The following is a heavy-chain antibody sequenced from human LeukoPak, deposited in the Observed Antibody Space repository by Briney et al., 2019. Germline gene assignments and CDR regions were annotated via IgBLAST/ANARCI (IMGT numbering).Heavy chain of an antibody. V-gene: IGHV3-20*04. CDR3: ARGGTVTTFDY. D-gene: IGHD4-11*01. CDR2: VNWNGGST. Sequence: GGSLRLSCAASGFTFDDYAMTWVRQPPGKGLEWVSTVNWNGGSTSYADSVKGRFTISRDNAKNSLYLQMSRLRADDTAFYYCARGGTVTTFDYWGQGTLVTVSS. J-gene: IGHJ4*02. CDR1: GFTFDDYA.